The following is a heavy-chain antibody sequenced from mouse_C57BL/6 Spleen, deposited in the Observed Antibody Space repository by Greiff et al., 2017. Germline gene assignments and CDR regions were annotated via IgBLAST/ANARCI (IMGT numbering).Heavy chain of an antibody. D-gene: IGHD2-2*01. J-gene: IGHJ3*01. Sequence: VKLQQPGTELVKPGASVKLSCKASGYTFTSYWMHWVKQRPGQGLEWIGNINPSNGGTNYNEKFKSKATLTVDKSSSTAYMQLSSLTSEDSAVYYCARSGYDGGRFAYWGQGTLVTVSA. CDR1: GYTFTSYW. CDR3: ARSGYDGGRFAY. CDR2: INPSNGGT. V-gene: IGHV1-53*01.